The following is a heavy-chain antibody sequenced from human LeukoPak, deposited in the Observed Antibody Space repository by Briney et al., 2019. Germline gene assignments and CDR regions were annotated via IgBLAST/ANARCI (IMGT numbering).Heavy chain of an antibody. CDR2: ISSSSTYI. CDR1: GFTFSSYS. D-gene: IGHD3-10*01. Sequence: GSLRLSCAASGFTFSSYSMNWVRQAPGKGLEWVSFISSSSTYIYYADSVKGRFTISRDDAKNSLYLQMSSLRADDTAVYYCARDRVVSGRFGEVASWGQGTLVTVSS. J-gene: IGHJ5*01. V-gene: IGHV3-21*01. CDR3: ARDRVVSGRFGEVAS.